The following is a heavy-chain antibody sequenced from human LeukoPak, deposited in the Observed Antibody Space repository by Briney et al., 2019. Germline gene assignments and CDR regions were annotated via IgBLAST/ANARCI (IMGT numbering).Heavy chain of an antibody. CDR3: AKSHDSSGSDY. CDR1: GFTFSNYW. D-gene: IGHD3-22*01. V-gene: IGHV3-74*01. CDR2: INSDGSST. Sequence: GGSLRLSCAASGFTFSNYWMHWVRQAPGKGLVWVAHINSDGSSTSYVDSVEGRFTISRDNAKNTLYLQMNSLRAEDTAVYYCAKSHDSSGSDYWGQGTLVTVSS. J-gene: IGHJ4*02.